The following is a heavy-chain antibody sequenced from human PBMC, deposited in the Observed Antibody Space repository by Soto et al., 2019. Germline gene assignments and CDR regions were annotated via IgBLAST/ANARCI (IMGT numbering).Heavy chain of an antibody. CDR2: ISAYNGNT. D-gene: IGHD2-21*02. V-gene: IGHV1-18*01. Sequence: QVQLVQSGAEVKKPGASVKVSCKASGYTFTSYGISWVRQAPGQGLEWMGWISAYNGNTNYAQKLQGRFTMTTDTSPSTAYMELRSLRSDDTAVYYWARALGVTINWWFDPWGQGTLVTVSS. CDR3: ARALGVTINWWFDP. CDR1: GYTFTSYG. J-gene: IGHJ5*02.